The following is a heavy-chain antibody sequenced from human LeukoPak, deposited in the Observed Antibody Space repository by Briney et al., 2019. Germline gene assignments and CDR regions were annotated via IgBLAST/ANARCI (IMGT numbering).Heavy chain of an antibody. CDR2: INTDGTVT. Sequence: GGSLRLSCAASGFTFSKYWVLWVRHAPGKGLESVSRINTDGTVTTYADSVKGRFTVSRDNADNTMFLQMNSVRDEDTAVYYCATKQWLAPPPDSWGQGTPVTVSS. J-gene: IGHJ4*02. V-gene: IGHV3-74*01. D-gene: IGHD6-19*01. CDR1: GFTFSKYW. CDR3: ATKQWLAPPPDS.